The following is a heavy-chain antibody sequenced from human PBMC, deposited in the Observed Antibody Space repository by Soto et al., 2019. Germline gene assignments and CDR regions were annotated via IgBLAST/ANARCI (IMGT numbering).Heavy chain of an antibody. Sequence: GGSLRLSCAASGFTFSSYAMHWVRQAPGKGLEWVAVISYDGSNKYYADSVKGRFTISRDNSKNTLYLQMNSLRAEDTAVYYCARVYQSTKYREDYYYYYGMDVWGQGTTVTVSS. J-gene: IGHJ6*02. CDR1: GFTFSSYA. CDR2: ISYDGSNK. D-gene: IGHD5-12*01. V-gene: IGHV3-30-3*01. CDR3: ARVYQSTKYREDYYYYYGMDV.